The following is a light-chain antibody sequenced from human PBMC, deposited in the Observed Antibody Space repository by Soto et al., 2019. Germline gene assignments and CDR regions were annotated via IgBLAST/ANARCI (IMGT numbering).Light chain of an antibody. CDR1: QSVSSSY. V-gene: IGKV3-20*01. J-gene: IGKJ5*01. Sequence: DIVLTQSPGTLSLSPEERATLSCRASQSVSSSYLAWYQQKPGQAPRLLIYGTSSRATGIPDKFSGSGSGTDFTLTISRVAPEDFAVYYCQQYGSLPITFGQGTRLEIK. CDR3: QQYGSLPIT. CDR2: GTS.